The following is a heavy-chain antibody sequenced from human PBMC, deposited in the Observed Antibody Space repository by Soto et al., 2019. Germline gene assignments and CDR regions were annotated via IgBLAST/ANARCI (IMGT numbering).Heavy chain of an antibody. CDR1: GFTFTSSA. CDR3: AADRELRFLEWLPDAFDI. V-gene: IGHV1-58*01. J-gene: IGHJ3*02. CDR2: IVVGSGNT. Sequence: SVKVSCKASGFTFTSSAVQWVRQARGQRLEWIGWIVVGSGNTNYAQKFQERVTITRDMSTSTAYMELSSLRSEDTAVYYCAADRELRFLEWLPDAFDIWGQGTMVTVSS. D-gene: IGHD3-3*01.